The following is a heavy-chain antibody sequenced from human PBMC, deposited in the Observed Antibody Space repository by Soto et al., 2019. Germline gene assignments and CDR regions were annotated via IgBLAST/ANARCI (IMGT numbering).Heavy chain of an antibody. D-gene: IGHD5-12*01. CDR2: INPSGGST. CDR1: GYAFASYY. J-gene: IGHJ3*02. V-gene: IGHV1-46*01. CDR3: ATPGGYNYDAFDI. Sequence: ASAKVCCKASGYAFASYYMHWVRHAPGQGLEWMGIINPSGGSTSYAQKFQGRVTMTRDTSTSTVYMELSSLRSEDTAVYYCATPGGYNYDAFDIWGQGTMVTVS.